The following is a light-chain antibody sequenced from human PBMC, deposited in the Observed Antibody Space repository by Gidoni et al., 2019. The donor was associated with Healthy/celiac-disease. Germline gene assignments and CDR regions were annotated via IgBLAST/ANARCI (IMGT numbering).Light chain of an antibody. CDR2: AAS. CDR3: QQLNSYPLT. J-gene: IGKJ4*01. V-gene: IGKV1-9*01. CDR1: QGISSY. Sequence: DIQLTQSPSFLSASVGDRVTITCRASQGISSYLAWYQQKPEKAPKLLIYAASTLQSGVPSRFSGSGSGTEFTLTISSLQPEDFATYYCQQLNSYPLTFGGXTKVEIK.